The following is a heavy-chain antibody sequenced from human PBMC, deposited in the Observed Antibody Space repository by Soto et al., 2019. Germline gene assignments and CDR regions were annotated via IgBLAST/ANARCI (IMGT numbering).Heavy chain of an antibody. V-gene: IGHV5-51*01. D-gene: IGHD1-26*01. CDR1: GYDFTSYW. CDR2: IWPGDSDT. Sequence: GESLKISCKGSGYDFTSYWIGWVRQMPGKGLEWMGIIWPGDSDTRYSPSFQGQVTISIDKSIRTAYLQWGSLKASDTAMYYCGRHPRYSGGGAHFDYWGRGTLVTVPS. J-gene: IGHJ4*02. CDR3: GRHPRYSGGGAHFDY.